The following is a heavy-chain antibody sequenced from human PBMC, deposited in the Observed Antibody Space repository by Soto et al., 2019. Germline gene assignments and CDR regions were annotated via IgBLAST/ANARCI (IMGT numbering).Heavy chain of an antibody. CDR1: GFTFSSYA. D-gene: IGHD4-17*01. V-gene: IGHV3-23*01. CDR2: ISGSGGST. CDR3: AKDLRGGLTTVTTYPLCAYGMDV. J-gene: IGHJ6*02. Sequence: EVQLLESGGGLVQPGGSLRLSCAASGFTFSSYAMSWVRQAPGKGLEWVSAISGSGGSTYYADSVKGRFTISRDNSKNTLYLQMNSLRAEDTAVYYCAKDLRGGLTTVTTYPLCAYGMDVWGQGTTVTVSS.